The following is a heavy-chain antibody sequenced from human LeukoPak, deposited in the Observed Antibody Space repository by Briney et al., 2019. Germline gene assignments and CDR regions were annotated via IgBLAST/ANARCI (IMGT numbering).Heavy chain of an antibody. V-gene: IGHV1-2*02. CDR1: GYTFTGYY. Sequence: ASVKVSCKASGYTFTGYYMHRVRQAPGQGLEWMGWINPNSGGTNYAQKFQGRVTMTRDTSISTAYMELSRLRSDDTAVYYCARDLVRGVIMSNWFDPWGQGTLVTVSS. CDR3: ARDLVRGVIMSNWFDP. D-gene: IGHD3-10*01. J-gene: IGHJ5*02. CDR2: INPNSGGT.